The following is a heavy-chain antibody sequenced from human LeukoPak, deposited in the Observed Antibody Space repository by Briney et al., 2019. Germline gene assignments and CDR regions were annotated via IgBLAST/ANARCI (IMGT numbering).Heavy chain of an antibody. CDR2: ISSSGSTI. V-gene: IGHV3-11*04. CDR3: AELGITMIGGV. J-gene: IGHJ6*04. Sequence: GGSLRLSCAPSGFTFSDYYTTWIRQAPGKGLEWVSYISSSGSTIYYADSVKGRFTISRDNAKNSLYLQMNSLRAEDTAVYYCAELGITMIGGVWGKGTTVTISS. D-gene: IGHD3-10*02. CDR1: GFTFSDYY.